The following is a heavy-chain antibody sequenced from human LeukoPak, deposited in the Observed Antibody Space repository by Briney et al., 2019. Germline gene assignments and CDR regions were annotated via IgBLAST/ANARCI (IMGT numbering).Heavy chain of an antibody. CDR1: GFTVSSSV. J-gene: IGHJ5*02. D-gene: IGHD3-9*01. V-gene: IGHV3-66*01. CDR3: ARDSYFDPEGVRWFGP. Sequence: PGGSLRLSCAASGFTVSSSVMSWVRRAPGKGLEWVAVLYRVGDTYYRDSVKGRFTISRDNSKNTLYLQMNSPRVEDTAIYYCARDSYFDPEGVRWFGPWGQGTLVTVSS. CDR2: LYRVGDT.